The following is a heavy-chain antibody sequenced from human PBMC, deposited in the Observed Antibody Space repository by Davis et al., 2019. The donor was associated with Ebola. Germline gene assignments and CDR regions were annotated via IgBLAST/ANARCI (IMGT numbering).Heavy chain of an antibody. CDR1: GFTFRSFW. V-gene: IGHV4-34*01. CDR2: INHSGST. D-gene: IGHD6-25*01. CDR3: ARGSRGYAGLDP. Sequence: ESLKISCAASGFTFRSFWMSWVRQAPGKGLEWIGEINHSGSTNYNPSLKSRVTISVDTSKNQFSLKLSSVTAADTAVYYCARGSRGYAGLDPWGQGTLVTVSS. J-gene: IGHJ5*02.